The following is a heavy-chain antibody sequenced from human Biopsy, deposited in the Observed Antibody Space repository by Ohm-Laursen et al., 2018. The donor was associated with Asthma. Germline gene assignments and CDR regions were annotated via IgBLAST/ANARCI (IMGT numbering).Heavy chain of an antibody. J-gene: IGHJ4*02. Sequence: SLRLSCSASGFSFSDYSMTWIRQAPGKGLEWISYISSSGSSILYADSVKGRFTISRDNAKNSLHLQMNSLRAEDTAIYYCARDIAFGGVYDFGGQGTLVAVSS. V-gene: IGHV3-11*01. CDR1: GFSFSDYS. CDR2: ISSSGSSI. D-gene: IGHD3-16*01. CDR3: ARDIAFGGVYDF.